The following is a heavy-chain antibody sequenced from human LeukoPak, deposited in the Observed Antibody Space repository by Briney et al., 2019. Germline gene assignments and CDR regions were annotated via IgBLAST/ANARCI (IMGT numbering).Heavy chain of an antibody. CDR3: ARDRPGGSSFDY. J-gene: IGHJ4*02. CDR1: GGSISSSSYY. V-gene: IGHV4-39*07. Sequence: SETLSLTCTVSGGSISSSSYYWGWIRQPPGKGLEWIGSIYYSGSTYYNPSLKSRVTISVDTSKNQFSLKLSSVTAADTAVYYCARDRPGGSSFDYWGQGTLVTVSS. D-gene: IGHD3-16*01. CDR2: IYYSGST.